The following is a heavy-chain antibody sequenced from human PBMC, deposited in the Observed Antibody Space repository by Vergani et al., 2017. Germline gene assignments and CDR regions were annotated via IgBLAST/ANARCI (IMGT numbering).Heavy chain of an antibody. D-gene: IGHD2-15*01. V-gene: IGHV3-30*02. CDR3: ARDLEYCHEGSCAL. Sequence: QVQLVQSGGGVVQPGGSLRLSCVASGFTFNSYGMQWVRQAPGKGLEWVAYVLFDGSNEYYADSVKGRFIVSRDNSNDALYLQMNSLRTDDTAVYYCARDLEYCHEGSCALWGQGSVVTVSS. CDR2: VLFDGSNE. J-gene: IGHJ4*02. CDR1: GFTFNSYG.